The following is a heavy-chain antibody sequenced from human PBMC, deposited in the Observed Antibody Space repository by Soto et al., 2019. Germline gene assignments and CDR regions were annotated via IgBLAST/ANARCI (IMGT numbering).Heavy chain of an antibody. CDR1: GFTVSSHA. V-gene: IGHV3-23*01. J-gene: IGHJ3*02. CDR3: APHVSCSGGSCQYDAFAI. D-gene: IGHD2-15*01. CDR2: ITADGGT. Sequence: EVQVLESGGGLVQPGGSLRLSCEGSGFTVSSHAMTWIRQAPGKGPEWVSTITADGGTYYADSVKGRFAMSRDTSDSKLYLQMNSLGAEDTAAYYCAPHVSCSGGSCQYDAFAIRGQGTMVTVSS.